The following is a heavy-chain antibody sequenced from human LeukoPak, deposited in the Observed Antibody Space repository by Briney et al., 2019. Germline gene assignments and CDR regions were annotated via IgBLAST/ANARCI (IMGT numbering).Heavy chain of an antibody. CDR3: ANGQSATVTPSHFDY. J-gene: IGHJ4*02. CDR2: ISGSGGST. D-gene: IGHD4-17*01. CDR1: GFTFSSYA. V-gene: IGHV3-23*01. Sequence: PGGSLRLSCAASGFTFSSYAMSWVRQAPGKGLEWVSAISGSGGSTYYADSVKGRFTISRDNSKNTLYLQMNSLRAEDTAVYYCANGQSATVTPSHFDYWGQGTLITVSS.